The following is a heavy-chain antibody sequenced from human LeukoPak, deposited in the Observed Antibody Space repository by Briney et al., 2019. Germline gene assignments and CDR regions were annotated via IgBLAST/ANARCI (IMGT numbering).Heavy chain of an antibody. D-gene: IGHD6-19*01. CDR2: INPSGGST. Sequence: ASVKVSCKASGYTFTSYYMHWVRQAPGQGLEWMGIINPSGGSTSYAQKFQGRVTMTRDMSTSTVYMELSSLRSEDTAVYYCAREGASIAVADIFDYWGQGTLVTVS. CDR3: AREGASIAVADIFDY. V-gene: IGHV1-46*01. J-gene: IGHJ4*02. CDR1: GYTFTSYY.